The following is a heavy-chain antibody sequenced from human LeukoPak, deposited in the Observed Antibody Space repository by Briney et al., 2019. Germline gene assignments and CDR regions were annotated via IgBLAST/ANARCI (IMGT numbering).Heavy chain of an antibody. J-gene: IGHJ3*02. CDR3: ARLPIVVVPAAPPRGGAFDI. V-gene: IGHV4-59*08. CDR1: GGSISSYY. CDR2: IYYSGST. D-gene: IGHD2-2*01. Sequence: SETLSLTCTVSGGSISSYYWSWIRQPPGKGLEWLGYIYYSGSTNYNPSLKSRVTISVDTSKNQFSLKLSSVTAADTAVYYCARLPIVVVPAAPPRGGAFDIWGQGTMVTVSS.